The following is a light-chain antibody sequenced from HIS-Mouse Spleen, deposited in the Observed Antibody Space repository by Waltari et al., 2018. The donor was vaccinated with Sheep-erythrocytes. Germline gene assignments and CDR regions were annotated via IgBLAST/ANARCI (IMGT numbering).Light chain of an antibody. CDR1: SCDVGGYYH. CDR2: VVS. Sequence: QSPLTQPRPVSRSPGQSVAISFTGTSCDVGGYYHVPGYQQHPGKAPNLVIYVVSKRPSGVPDRFSGSKSGNTASLTISGLQAEDEADYYCCSYAGSYNHVFATGTKVTVL. V-gene: IGLV2-11*01. J-gene: IGLJ1*01. CDR3: CSYAGSYNHV.